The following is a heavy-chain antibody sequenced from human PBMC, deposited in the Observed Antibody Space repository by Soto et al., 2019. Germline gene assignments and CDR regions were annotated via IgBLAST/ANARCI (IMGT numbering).Heavy chain of an antibody. CDR1: GDSISSDDW. Sequence: QVQLQESGPGLVKPSETLSLTCAFSGDSISSDDWWTWVRQPPGKGLEWIGEVYHTGSTNYNPSLKSRITMSVDKSNNQFSLKLTSVTAADTAIYYCASAAWYRLNYWGQGSLVAVSS. V-gene: IGHV4-4*02. D-gene: IGHD6-13*01. CDR2: VYHTGST. J-gene: IGHJ4*02. CDR3: ASAAWYRLNY.